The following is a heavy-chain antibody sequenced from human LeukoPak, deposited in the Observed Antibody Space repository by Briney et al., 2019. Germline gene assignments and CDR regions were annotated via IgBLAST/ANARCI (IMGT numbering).Heavy chain of an antibody. V-gene: IGHV3-21*01. CDR1: GFTFSSYS. J-gene: IGHJ4*02. CDR3: ARDRQSGSHLNFFDY. Sequence: GGSLRLSCAASGFTFSSYSMMWVRQAPGKGLEWVSSTTFSGDSTYYGDSVKGRFTVSRDNARNSLSLQMNSLRVEDTAVYYCARDRQSGSHLNFFDYWGQGALVTVSS. CDR2: TTFSGDST. D-gene: IGHD1-26*01.